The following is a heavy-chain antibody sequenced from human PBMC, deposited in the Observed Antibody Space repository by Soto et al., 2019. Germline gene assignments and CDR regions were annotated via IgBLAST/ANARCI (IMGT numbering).Heavy chain of an antibody. CDR1: GFSLTSSGVS. J-gene: IGHJ4*02. CDR3: THSGLYGHFFYFDY. V-gene: IGHV2-5*02. CDR2: IYWDDDK. D-gene: IGHD4-17*01. Sequence: SGPTLVNPTQTLTLTCTFSGFSLTSSGVSVGWIRQPPGEALEWLALIYWDDDKRYSPSLKNRLTITKDTSKNQVVLTMTNMDPVDTATYCCTHSGLYGHFFYFDYWGQGTLVTVSS.